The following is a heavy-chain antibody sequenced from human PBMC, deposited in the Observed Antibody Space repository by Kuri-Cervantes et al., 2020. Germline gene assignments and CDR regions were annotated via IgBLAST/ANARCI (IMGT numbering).Heavy chain of an antibody. V-gene: IGHV3-23*01. J-gene: IGHJ4*02. CDR1: GFTFSKSG. Sequence: GESLKISCAASGFTFSKSGISWVRQAPGKGLEWVSTINDNGRNTHYADSVEGRFTISRDNSKNTVTLQMNSLRAEDTAVYFCAKDHSFDYWGQGTRVTVSS. CDR3: AKDHSFDY. D-gene: IGHD4-11*01. CDR2: INDNGRNT.